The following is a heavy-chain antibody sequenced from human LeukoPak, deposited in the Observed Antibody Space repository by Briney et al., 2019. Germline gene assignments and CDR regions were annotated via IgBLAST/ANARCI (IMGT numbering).Heavy chain of an antibody. J-gene: IGHJ4*02. CDR3: ASDVGYKFDY. Sequence: PGGSLRLSCAVSGFPFSRDSMHWVRQSPGKGLVWLSRIDPDGSTTNYADSVKGRFTIARDNAKNTLYPQMNSLRDEDTAVYYCASDVGYKFDYWGQGTLVTISS. CDR1: GFPFSRDS. CDR2: IDPDGSTT. D-gene: IGHD5-24*01. V-gene: IGHV3-74*01.